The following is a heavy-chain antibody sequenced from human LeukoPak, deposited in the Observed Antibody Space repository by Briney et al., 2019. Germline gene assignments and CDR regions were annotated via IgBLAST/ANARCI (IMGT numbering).Heavy chain of an antibody. V-gene: IGHV3-30*04. CDR3: ARFRFGYYDNSAPP. J-gene: IGHJ5*02. CDR1: GFSFSDYA. Sequence: PGGSLRLSCADSGFSFSDYAMHWVRQAPGKGLEWVAVISIDGSRQHYADSVQGRFTISRDNSNNMLYLQMNSLRAEDTAVYYCARFRFGYYDNSAPPWGQGTLVTVSS. CDR2: ISIDGSRQ. D-gene: IGHD3-22*01.